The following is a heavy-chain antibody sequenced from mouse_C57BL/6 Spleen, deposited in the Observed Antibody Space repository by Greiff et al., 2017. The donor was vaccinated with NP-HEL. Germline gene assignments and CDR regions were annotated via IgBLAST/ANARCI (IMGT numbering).Heavy chain of an antibody. J-gene: IGHJ4*01. D-gene: IGHD1-1*01. CDR1: GYTFTDYN. V-gene: IGHV1-22*01. CDR2: INPNNGGT. Sequence: EVQLQQSGPELVKPGASVKMSCKASGYTFTDYNMHWVKQSHGKSLEWIGYINPNNGGTSYNQKFKGKATLTVNKSSSTAYMELRSLTSEDSAVYYCARGGNYYGILMDYWGQGTSVTVSS. CDR3: ARGGNYYGILMDY.